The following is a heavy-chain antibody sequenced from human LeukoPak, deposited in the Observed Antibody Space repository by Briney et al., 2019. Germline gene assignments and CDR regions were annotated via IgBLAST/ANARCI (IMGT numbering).Heavy chain of an antibody. CDR1: GFTFSNAW. CDR2: IKSKTDGGTT. CDR3: TARYCRSTSCYGEYFQR. Sequence: PGGSLRLSCAASGFTFSNAWMSWVRQAPGKGLEWVGRIKSKTDGGTTDYAAPVKGRFTISRDDSKNTLYLQMNSLKTEDTAVYYCTARYCRSTSCYGEYFQRWGPGTLVTVSS. J-gene: IGHJ1*01. V-gene: IGHV3-15*01. D-gene: IGHD2-2*01.